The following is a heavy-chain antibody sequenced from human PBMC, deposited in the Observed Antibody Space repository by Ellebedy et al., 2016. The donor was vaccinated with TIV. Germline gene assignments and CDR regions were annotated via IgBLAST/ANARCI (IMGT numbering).Heavy chain of an antibody. V-gene: IGHV3-53*01. D-gene: IGHD3-22*01. J-gene: IGHJ4*02. CDR2: FSDST. CDR1: GFTVSSTS. CDR3: AKGRGGGSDSSAPRYYFDY. Sequence: PGGSLRLSCAASGFTVSSTSMNRVRRVPGKGLEWVSHFSDSTYYADSVQGRFTISRDNSKNTLYLQMNSLRAEDTALYYCAKGRGGGSDSSAPRYYFDYWGLGTLVTVSS.